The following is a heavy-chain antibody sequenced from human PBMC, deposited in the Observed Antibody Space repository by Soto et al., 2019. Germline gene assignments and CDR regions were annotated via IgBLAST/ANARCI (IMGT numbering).Heavy chain of an antibody. Sequence: QVQLQESGPGLVKPSGTLSLTCAVSGVSISSHDWWTWVRQPPGKGLEWIGESHQSGNTHYNSSLESRVTISLDKSKNQLSLQLTSVTVADTAVYYCATRDTGRVYWCQGTLVTVSS. CDR2: SHQSGNT. CDR3: ATRDTGRVY. V-gene: IGHV4-4*02. J-gene: IGHJ4*02. CDR1: GVSISSHDW. D-gene: IGHD5-18*01.